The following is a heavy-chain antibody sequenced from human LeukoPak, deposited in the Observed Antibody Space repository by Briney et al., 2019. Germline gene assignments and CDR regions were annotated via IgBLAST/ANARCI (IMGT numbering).Heavy chain of an antibody. CDR1: GFTFSSSA. Sequence: GGSLRLSCAASGFTFSSSAMSWVRQAPEEGLEWVSAIGDSGGSTYYADSVRGRFTISRDNSKNTLYLQMNSLRAEDTAIYYCAKTGLKVPRSYFDYWGQGALVTVSS. D-gene: IGHD3-10*01. CDR3: AKTGLKVPRSYFDY. CDR2: IGDSGGST. V-gene: IGHV3-23*01. J-gene: IGHJ4*02.